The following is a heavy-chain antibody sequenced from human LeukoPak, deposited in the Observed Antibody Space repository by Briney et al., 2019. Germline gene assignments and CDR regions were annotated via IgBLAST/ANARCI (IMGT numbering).Heavy chain of an antibody. V-gene: IGHV1-69*02. CDR2: IIPILGIA. CDR3: ARSRNYDILTGYSYYFDY. CDR1: GGTFSSYT. D-gene: IGHD3-9*01. Sequence: SVKVSCKASGGTFSSYTISWVRQAPGQGLERMGRIIPILGIANYAQKFQGRVTITADKSTSTAYMELSSLRSEDTAVYYCARSRNYDILTGYSYYFDYWXQGTLVTVSS. J-gene: IGHJ4*02.